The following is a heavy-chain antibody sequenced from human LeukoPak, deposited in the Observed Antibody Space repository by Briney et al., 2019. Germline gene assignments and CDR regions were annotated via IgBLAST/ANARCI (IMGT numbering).Heavy chain of an antibody. J-gene: IGHJ4*02. Sequence: GGSLRLSCAASGFTFSSYWMSWVRQAPGKGLEWVANIKQDGSEKYYVDSVKGRFTISRDNAKNSLYLQMNSLRAEDTAVYYCARGDLVVTLEGPIDYWGQGTLVTVSS. CDR2: IKQDGSEK. CDR3: ARGDLVVTLEGPIDY. CDR1: GFTFSSYW. D-gene: IGHD2-21*02. V-gene: IGHV3-7*01.